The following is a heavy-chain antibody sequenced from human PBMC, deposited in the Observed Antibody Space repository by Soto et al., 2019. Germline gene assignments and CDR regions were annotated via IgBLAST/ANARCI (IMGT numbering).Heavy chain of an antibody. J-gene: IGHJ5*02. CDR2: ISSSSSTI. D-gene: IGHD4-17*01. V-gene: IGHV3-48*01. CDR1: GFTFSSYS. Sequence: EVQLVESGGGLVQPGGSLRLSCAASGFTFSSYSINWVRQAPGKGLEWVSYISSSSSTIYYADSVKGRFTISRDNAKNSLYLQMNSLRAEDTAVYYCARVGLRDWFDPWGQGTLVTVSS. CDR3: ARVGLRDWFDP.